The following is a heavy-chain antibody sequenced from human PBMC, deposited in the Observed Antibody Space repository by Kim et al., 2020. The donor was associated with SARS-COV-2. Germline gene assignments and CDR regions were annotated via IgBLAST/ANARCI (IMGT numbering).Heavy chain of an antibody. Sequence: RYSPAFQGQVTSSADKAISTAYLQWSSLKASDTAMYYCAGRDSSGWIPFDYWGQGTLVTVSS. V-gene: IGHV5-51*01. CDR3: AGRDSSGWIPFDY. J-gene: IGHJ4*02. D-gene: IGHD6-19*01.